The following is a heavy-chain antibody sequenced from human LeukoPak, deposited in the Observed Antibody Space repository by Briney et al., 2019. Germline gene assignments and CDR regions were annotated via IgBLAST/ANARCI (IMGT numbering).Heavy chain of an antibody. D-gene: IGHD7-27*01. CDR1: GFTFTDHY. J-gene: IGHJ4*02. CDR3: ARDHDWGVDY. Sequence: ASVKVSCKASGFTFTDHYMHWVRQAPGQGLEWMGWINGKRGDTNYAQNFQDRDTMTRDTSTSTVYVELSRLTVGDTAVYYCARDHDWGVDYWGQGTLVTVSS. V-gene: IGHV1-2*02. CDR2: INGKRGDT.